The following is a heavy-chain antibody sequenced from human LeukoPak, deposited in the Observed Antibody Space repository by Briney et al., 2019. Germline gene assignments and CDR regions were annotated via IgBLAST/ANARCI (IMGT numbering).Heavy chain of an antibody. Sequence: PGASVKVSCKASGYTFTGYYMHWVRQAPGQGLEWMGWINPNSGGTNYAQKFQGRVTMTRDTSISTAYMELSRLRSDDTAVYYCATHSGIPAAPNWFDPWGQGTLVTVSS. CDR1: GYTFTGYY. CDR3: ATHSGIPAAPNWFDP. D-gene: IGHD2-2*01. V-gene: IGHV1-2*02. CDR2: INPNSGGT. J-gene: IGHJ5*02.